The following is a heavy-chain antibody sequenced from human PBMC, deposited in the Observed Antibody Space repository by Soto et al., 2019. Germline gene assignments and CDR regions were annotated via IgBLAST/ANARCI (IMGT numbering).Heavy chain of an antibody. CDR2: IYYSGST. J-gene: IGHJ4*02. Sequence: SETLSLTCTVSGGSVSSGSYYWSWIRQPPGKGLEWIGYIYYSGSTNYNPSLKSRVTISVDTSKNQFSLKLSSVTAADTAVYYCARDHGDYVLYWGQGTLVTVSS. V-gene: IGHV4-61*01. CDR3: ARDHGDYVLY. D-gene: IGHD4-17*01. CDR1: GGSVSSGSYY.